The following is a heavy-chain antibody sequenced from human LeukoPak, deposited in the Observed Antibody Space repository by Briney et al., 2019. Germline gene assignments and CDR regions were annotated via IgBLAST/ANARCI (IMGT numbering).Heavy chain of an antibody. CDR1: GFTFSGSA. V-gene: IGHV3-73*01. D-gene: IGHD7-27*01. Sequence: GGSLRLSCAASGFTFSGSAMHWVRQASGKGLEWVGRIRSKANSYATAYAASVKGRFTISRDDSKNTAYLQMNSLETEDTAVYYCTSLGIGGLDIWGQGTMVTVSS. CDR2: IRSKANSYAT. CDR3: TSLGIGGLDI. J-gene: IGHJ3*02.